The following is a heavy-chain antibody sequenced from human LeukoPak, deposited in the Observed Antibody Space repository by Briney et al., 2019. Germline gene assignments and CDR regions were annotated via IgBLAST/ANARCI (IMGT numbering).Heavy chain of an antibody. CDR3: ARVEYCGGDCNFDY. Sequence: ASVKVSCKASGYTFTGYNMHWVRQAPGQGREWMGRINPNRGGTNYAQKFQGRVTMTRDTSISTAYMELSRLRSDDTAVYYCARVEYCGGDCNFDYWGQGTLVTVSS. CDR2: INPNRGGT. V-gene: IGHV1-2*06. D-gene: IGHD2-21*02. J-gene: IGHJ4*02. CDR1: GYTFTGYN.